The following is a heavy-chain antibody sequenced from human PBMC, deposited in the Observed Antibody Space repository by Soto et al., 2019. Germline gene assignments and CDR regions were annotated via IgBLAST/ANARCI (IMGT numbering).Heavy chain of an antibody. Sequence: GESLKISCKGSGYSFTSYWIGWVRQMPGKGLEWMGIIYPGDSDTRYSPSFQGQVTISADKSISTAYLQWGSLKASDTAMYYCARLHGDYFSYYYYMDVWGKGTTVTVSS. CDR2: IYPGDSDT. D-gene: IGHD4-17*01. J-gene: IGHJ6*03. V-gene: IGHV5-51*01. CDR3: ARLHGDYFSYYYYMDV. CDR1: GYSFTSYW.